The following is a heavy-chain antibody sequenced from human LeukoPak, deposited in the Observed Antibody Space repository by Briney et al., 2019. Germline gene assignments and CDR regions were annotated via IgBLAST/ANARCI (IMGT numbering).Heavy chain of an antibody. CDR2: IKQDGSEK. CDR3: ARVAAYPWIQLWLRGHYYYGMDV. D-gene: IGHD5-18*01. J-gene: IGHJ6*02. V-gene: IGHV3-7*04. CDR1: GFTFSSYW. Sequence: GGSLRLSCAASGFTFSSYWMSWVRQAPGKGLEWVANIKQDGSEKYYVDSVKGRFTISRDNAKNSLYLQMNSLRAEDTAVYYCARVAAYPWIQLWLRGHYYYGMDVWGQGTTVTVSS.